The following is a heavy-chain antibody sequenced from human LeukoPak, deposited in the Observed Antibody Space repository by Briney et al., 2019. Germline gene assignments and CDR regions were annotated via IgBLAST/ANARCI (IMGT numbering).Heavy chain of an antibody. V-gene: IGHV1-18*01. J-gene: IGHJ2*01. CDR1: GYTFTTHG. CDR3: ARDGYFDL. Sequence: ASVKVSCKASGYTFTTHGIAWVRQAPGQGLEWMGWISAHNGNTNYAQSLQGRVTMSTDTSTNTAYMELRSLRSDDTAVYYCARDGYFDLWGHGSLVTVSS. CDR2: ISAHNGNT.